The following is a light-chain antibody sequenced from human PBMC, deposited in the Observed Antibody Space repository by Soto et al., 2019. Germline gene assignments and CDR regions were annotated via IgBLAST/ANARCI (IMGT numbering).Light chain of an antibody. CDR3: QQSYSTPYT. J-gene: IGKJ2*01. V-gene: IGKV1-39*01. Sequence: DIQMTQSPSSLSASVGDRVTITCRASQTISNYLNWYQQKPGKAPKLLFYAASSLQSGVPSRFSGSESGTDFTLTISSLQPEDFATYYCQQSYSTPYTFGQGTKLEIK. CDR1: QTISNY. CDR2: AAS.